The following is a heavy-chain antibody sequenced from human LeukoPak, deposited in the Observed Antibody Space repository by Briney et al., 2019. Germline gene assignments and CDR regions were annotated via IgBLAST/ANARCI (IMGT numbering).Heavy chain of an antibody. CDR2: ISAYNGNT. J-gene: IGHJ4*02. Sequence: VASVKVSCKASGGTFSRYVINWVRQAPGQGLEWMGWISAYNGNTNYAQTLQGRVTMTTDTSTSTAYMELRSLRSDDTAVYYCARDDALVATGSFGYWGQGTLVTVSS. V-gene: IGHV1-18*01. CDR3: ARDDALVATGSFGY. CDR1: GGTFSRYV. D-gene: IGHD5-12*01.